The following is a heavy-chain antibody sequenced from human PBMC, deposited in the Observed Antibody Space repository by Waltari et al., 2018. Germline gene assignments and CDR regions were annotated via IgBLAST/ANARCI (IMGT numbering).Heavy chain of an antibody. CDR2: IYPGDSDT. V-gene: IGHV5-51*03. CDR1: GYSFTSYW. J-gene: IGHJ3*02. Sequence: EVQLVQTGAEVKKPGESLKISCKGSGYSFTSYWIGWVRQMPGKGLEWMGIIYPGDSDTRYSPSFQGQVTISADKSISTAYLQWSSLKASDTAMHYCARRSGQWLARGAFDIWGQGTMVTVSS. CDR3: ARRSGQWLARGAFDI. D-gene: IGHD6-19*01.